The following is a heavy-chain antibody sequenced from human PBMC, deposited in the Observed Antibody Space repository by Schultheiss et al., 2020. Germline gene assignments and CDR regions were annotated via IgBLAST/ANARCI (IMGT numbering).Heavy chain of an antibody. CDR3: ARTPLGGLEYYFDY. CDR2: ISSSSSYI. CDR1: GFTFSSYS. D-gene: IGHD3-3*01. J-gene: IGHJ4*02. Sequence: GGSLRLSCAASGFTFSSYSMNWVRQAPGKGLEWVSSISSSSSYIYYADSVKGRFTISRDNAKNSLYLQMNSLRAEDTAVYYCARTPLGGLEYYFDYWGQGTLVTVAS. V-gene: IGHV3-21*01.